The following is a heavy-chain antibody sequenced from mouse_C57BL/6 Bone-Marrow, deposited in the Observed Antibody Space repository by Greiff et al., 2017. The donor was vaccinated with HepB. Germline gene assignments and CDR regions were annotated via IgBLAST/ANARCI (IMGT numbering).Heavy chain of an antibody. D-gene: IGHD2-14*01. CDR1: GYSITSGYY. V-gene: IGHV3-6*01. Sequence: EVKLMESGPGLVKPSQSLSLTCSVTGYSITSGYYWNWIRQFPGNKLEWMGYISYDGSNNYNPSLKNRISITRDTSKNQFFLKLNSVTTEDTATYYCARKEGIGYWGQGTTLTVSS. J-gene: IGHJ2*01. CDR2: ISYDGSN. CDR3: ARKEGIGY.